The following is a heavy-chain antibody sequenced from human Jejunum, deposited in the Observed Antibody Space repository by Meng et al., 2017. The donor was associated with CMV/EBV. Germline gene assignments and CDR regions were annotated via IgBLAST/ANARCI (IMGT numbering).Heavy chain of an antibody. CDR1: RSYW. D-gene: IGHD3-22*01. CDR3: AKHLGVVVYYYYGMDV. J-gene: IGHJ6*02. CDR2: IKKDGSEE. Sequence: RSYWMSWVRQAPGKGLEWVANIKKDGSEEYYVDSVKGRFTISRDNSKNTLYLQMNSLRAEDTAVYYCAKHLGVVVYYYYGMDVWGQGTTVTVSS. V-gene: IGHV3-7*03.